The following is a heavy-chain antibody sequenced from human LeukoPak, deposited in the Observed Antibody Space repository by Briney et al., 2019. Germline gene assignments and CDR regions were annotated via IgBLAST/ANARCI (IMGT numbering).Heavy chain of an antibody. J-gene: IGHJ4*02. CDR3: ARMDIVVVPAAPPDY. CDR2: ISAYNGNT. D-gene: IGHD2-2*03. Sequence: AASVKVSCKASGYTFTSYGISWVRQAPGQGLKWMGWISAYNGNTNYAQKLQGRVTMTTDTSTSTAYMELRSLRSDDTAVYYCARMDIVVVPAAPPDYWGQGTLVTVSS. V-gene: IGHV1-18*01. CDR1: GYTFTSYG.